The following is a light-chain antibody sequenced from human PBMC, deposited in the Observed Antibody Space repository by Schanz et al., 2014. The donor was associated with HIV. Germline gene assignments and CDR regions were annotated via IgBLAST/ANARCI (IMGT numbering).Light chain of an antibody. CDR1: QSVSSF. CDR3: QQRSTWPYT. Sequence: EIVLTQSPATLSLSPGERATLSCRARQSVSSFLAWSQQKPGQAPRLLIYDASNRAAGIPARFSGSGSGTDFTLTISGLEPEDFAVYYCQQRSTWPYTFGQGTKLEIK. V-gene: IGKV3-11*01. J-gene: IGKJ2*01. CDR2: DAS.